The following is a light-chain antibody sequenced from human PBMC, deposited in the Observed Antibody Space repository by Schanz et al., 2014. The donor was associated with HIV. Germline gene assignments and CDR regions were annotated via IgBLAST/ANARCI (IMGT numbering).Light chain of an antibody. Sequence: DIQMTQSPSSLSASVGDRVTLTCRASQDIRNDLSWYQQKPGKAPKPLIYAASSLQSGVPSRFSGSGSGTEFTLTINSLQPDDLATYYCEQYSSRSPFTFGQGTRLEIK. CDR3: EQYSSRSPFT. J-gene: IGKJ2*01. CDR1: QDIRND. CDR2: AAS. V-gene: IGKV1-17*01.